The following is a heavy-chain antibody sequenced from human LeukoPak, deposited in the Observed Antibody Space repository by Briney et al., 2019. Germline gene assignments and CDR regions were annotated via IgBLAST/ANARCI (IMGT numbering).Heavy chain of an antibody. CDR2: IKSKADGGTP. CDR3: TTDLGRYYGSGSFQEY. D-gene: IGHD3-10*01. J-gene: IGHJ4*02. CDR1: GFTFSNAW. V-gene: IGHV3-15*01. Sequence: GGSLRLSCAASGFTFSNAWVSWVRQAPGKGLEWVGRIKSKADGGTPDYAAPVKGRFTISRDDSKNTLYLQMNSLKTEDTAVYYCTTDLGRYYGSGSFQEYWGQGTLVTVSS.